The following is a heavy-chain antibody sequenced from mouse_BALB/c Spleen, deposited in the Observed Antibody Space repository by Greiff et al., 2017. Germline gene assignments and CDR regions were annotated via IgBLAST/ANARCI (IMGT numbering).Heavy chain of an antibody. CDR2: ISSGGSYT. CDR3: ARASSRQAMDY. D-gene: IGHD1-1*01. Sequence: DVQLVESGGGLVQPGGSRKLSCAASGFTFSSYAMSWVRQSPEKRLEWVAEISSGGSYTYYPDTVTGRFTISRDNAKNTLYLEMSSLRSEDTAMYYCARASSRQAMDYWGQGTSVTVSS. V-gene: IGHV5-9-4*01. J-gene: IGHJ4*01. CDR1: GFTFSSYA.